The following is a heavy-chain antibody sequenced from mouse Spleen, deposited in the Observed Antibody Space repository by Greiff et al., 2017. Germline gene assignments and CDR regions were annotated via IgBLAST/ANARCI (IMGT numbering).Heavy chain of an antibody. D-gene: IGHD1-1*01. CDR2: IHPNSGST. J-gene: IGHJ4*01. Sequence: QVQLQQPGAELVKPGASVKLSCKASGYTFTSYWMHWVKQRPGQGLEWIGMIHPNSGSTNYNEKFKSKATLTVDKSSSTAYMQLSSLTSEDSAVYYCARDYYYGSSYEDYAMDYGGQGTSVTVSS. CDR1: GYTFTSYW. CDR3: ARDYYYGSSYEDYAMDY. V-gene: IGHV1-64*01.